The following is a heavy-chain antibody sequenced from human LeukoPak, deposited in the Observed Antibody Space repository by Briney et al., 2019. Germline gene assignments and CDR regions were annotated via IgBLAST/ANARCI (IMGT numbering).Heavy chain of an antibody. CDR3: ASPGYDILTPLDY. Sequence: GGSLRLSCAASGFTFSSYAMSWVRKAPGKGLDRVSAISGSGGSTYYADSVKGRFTISRDNSKNTLYLQMNSLRAEDTAVYYCASPGYDILTPLDYWGQGTLVTASS. J-gene: IGHJ4*02. D-gene: IGHD3-9*01. CDR1: GFTFSSYA. CDR2: ISGSGGST. V-gene: IGHV3-23*01.